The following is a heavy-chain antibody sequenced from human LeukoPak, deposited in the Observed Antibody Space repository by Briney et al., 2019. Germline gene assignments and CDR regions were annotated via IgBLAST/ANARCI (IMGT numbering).Heavy chain of an antibody. J-gene: IGHJ3*02. CDR3: SYGSGWYAFDI. CDR2: IVVASGKT. CDR1: GFTFTTSA. D-gene: IGHD3-10*01. Sequence: SVRVSCKASGFTFTTSAVQWVRQARGQRLEWIGWIVVASGKTNYAQKFQERVTITRDMSTSTSYMELSSLRSEDTAVYYCSYGSGWYAFDIWGQGTMLTVSS. V-gene: IGHV1-58*01.